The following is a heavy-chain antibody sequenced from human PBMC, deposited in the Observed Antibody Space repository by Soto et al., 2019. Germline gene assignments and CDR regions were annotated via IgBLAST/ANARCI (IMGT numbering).Heavy chain of an antibody. CDR1: GYTFTSYG. CDR2: ISAYNGNT. J-gene: IGHJ4*02. V-gene: IGHV1-18*03. D-gene: IGHD3-9*01. CDR3: ARDPGFRSEY. Sequence: QVQLVQSGAEEKKPGATVKVSCKASGYTFTSYGISWVRKALGQGLEWMGWISAYNGNTNYAKKLQGRVTMTTDTPSSTADMELSSLRADDMAVYYCARDPGFRSEYWGQGTLVTVFS.